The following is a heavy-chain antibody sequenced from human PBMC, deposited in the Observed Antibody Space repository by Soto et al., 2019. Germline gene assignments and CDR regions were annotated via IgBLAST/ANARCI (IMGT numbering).Heavy chain of an antibody. V-gene: IGHV3-23*01. CDR3: ARDREYYDSSGYSPDFDY. CDR2: ISGSGDST. J-gene: IGHJ4*02. CDR1: GFTFNSYA. Sequence: GGSLRLSCAASGFTFNSYAMSWVRQAPGKGLEWVSAISGSGDSTSYEDSVKGRFTISRDNYKKTLYLQMNSLRADDTALYYCARDREYYDSSGYSPDFDYWGQGTQVTVSS. D-gene: IGHD3-22*01.